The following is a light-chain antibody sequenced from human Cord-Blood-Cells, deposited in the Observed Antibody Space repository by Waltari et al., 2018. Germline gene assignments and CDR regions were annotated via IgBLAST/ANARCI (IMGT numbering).Light chain of an antibody. CDR1: QSLLHRNGYNY. V-gene: IGKV2-28*01. CDR3: MQALQTPPYT. J-gene: IGKJ2*01. Sequence: DIVMTQSPLSLPVTPGEPASISCRSSQSLLHRNGYNYLDWYLQKPGQAPQLLIYLGSNRASGVPDRFGGSGSGTDFTLKISRVEAEDVGVYYCMQALQTPPYTFGQGTKLEIK. CDR2: LGS.